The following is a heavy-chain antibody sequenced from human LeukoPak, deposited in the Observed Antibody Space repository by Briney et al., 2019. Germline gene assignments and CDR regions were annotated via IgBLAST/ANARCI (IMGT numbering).Heavy chain of an antibody. D-gene: IGHD1-26*01. J-gene: IGHJ3*02. V-gene: IGHV3-48*03. CDR3: ARDIGDSWRVPDAFDI. CDR2: ISSSGSTI. CDR1: GFTFSSYG. Sequence: PGGSLRLSCAASGFTFSSYGMNGVRQAPGKGLEWVSYISSSGSTIYYADSVKGRFTISRDNAKNSLYLQMNSLRAEDTAVYYCARDIGDSWRVPDAFDIWGQGTMVTVSS.